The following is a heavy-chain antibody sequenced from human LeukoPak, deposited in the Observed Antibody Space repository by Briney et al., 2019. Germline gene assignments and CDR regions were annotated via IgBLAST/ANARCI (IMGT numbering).Heavy chain of an antibody. D-gene: IGHD2-2*02. V-gene: IGHV1-69*13. J-gene: IGHJ5*02. CDR1: GGTFSSYA. CDR2: IIPIFGRA. Sequence: ASVKVSCKASGGTFSSYAISWVRQAPGQGLEWMGGIIPIFGRANYAQKFQGRVTITADESTSTAYMELSSLRSEDTAVYYCASFLGEGCSSTSCYIASWFDPWGQGTLVTVSS. CDR3: ASFLGEGCSSTSCYIASWFDP.